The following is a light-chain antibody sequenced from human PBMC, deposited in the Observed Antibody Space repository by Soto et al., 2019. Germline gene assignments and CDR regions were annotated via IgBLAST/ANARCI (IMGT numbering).Light chain of an antibody. Sequence: IVLPQSPGTLSLAPGERATLSCRASQSVRSSYLAWYQQNAGQAPRLLIYGASSRATGIPDRFSGSGSGTDFTLTISRLEPEDFAVYYCLQYGTFPRTFGQGTKVDIK. CDR1: QSVRSSY. J-gene: IGKJ1*01. CDR2: GAS. V-gene: IGKV3-20*01. CDR3: LQYGTFPRT.